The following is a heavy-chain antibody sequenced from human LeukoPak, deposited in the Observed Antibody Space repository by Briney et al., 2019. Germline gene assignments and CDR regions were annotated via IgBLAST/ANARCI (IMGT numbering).Heavy chain of an antibody. CDR3: ARDRKLGYCSGGSCYTTGPNDY. CDR2: ISAYNGNT. D-gene: IGHD2-15*01. CDR1: GYTFTSYG. Sequence: GASVKVSCKASGYTFTSYGISWVRQAPGQGLEWMGWISAYNGNTNYAQKLQGRVTITTDTSTSTAYMELRSLRSDDTAVYYCARDRKLGYCSGGSCYTTGPNDYWGQGTLVTVSS. J-gene: IGHJ4*02. V-gene: IGHV1-18*01.